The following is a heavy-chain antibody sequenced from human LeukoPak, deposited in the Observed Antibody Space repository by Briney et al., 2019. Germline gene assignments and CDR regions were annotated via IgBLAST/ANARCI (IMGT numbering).Heavy chain of an antibody. Sequence: GGSLRLSCAASGFTFSSYAMSWVRQAPVKGLEWVSAIGGSGSTTYYADSVKGRFTISRDNSKNTLYLQMNSLRVEDTAVYYCAKDRNTYAYFDYWGQGTLVTVPS. CDR1: GFTFSSYA. CDR3: AKDRNTYAYFDY. CDR2: IGGSGSTT. J-gene: IGHJ4*02. V-gene: IGHV3-23*01. D-gene: IGHD5-18*01.